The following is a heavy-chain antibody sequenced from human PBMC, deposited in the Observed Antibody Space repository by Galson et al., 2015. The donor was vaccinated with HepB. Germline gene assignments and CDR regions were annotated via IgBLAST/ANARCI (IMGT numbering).Heavy chain of an antibody. J-gene: IGHJ6*02. CDR2: ISYDGSNK. CDR3: AKDLAAVVTEEYGMDV. CDR1: GFTFSSYG. V-gene: IGHV3-30*18. D-gene: IGHD2-21*02. Sequence: SLRLSCAASGFTFSSYGMHWVRQAPGKGLEWVAVISYDGSNKYYADSVKGRFTISRDNSKNTLYLQMNSLRAEDTAVYYCAKDLAAVVTEEYGMDVWGQGTTVTVSS.